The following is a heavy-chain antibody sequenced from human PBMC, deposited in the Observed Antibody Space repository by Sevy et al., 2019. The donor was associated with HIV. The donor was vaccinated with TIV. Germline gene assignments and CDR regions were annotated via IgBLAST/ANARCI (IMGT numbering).Heavy chain of an antibody. CDR2: ISYHGRDK. D-gene: IGHD3-9*01. CDR1: GISFTTSG. Sequence: GGSLRLSCVVSGISFTTSGMHWVRQAPGKGLEWVAVISYHGRDKFYAESVKGRSTISRDNSKNMLCLQINSLRAEDTAVYYCAKDFTGYNGMDVWGQGTMVTVSS. J-gene: IGHJ6*02. V-gene: IGHV3-30*18. CDR3: AKDFTGYNGMDV.